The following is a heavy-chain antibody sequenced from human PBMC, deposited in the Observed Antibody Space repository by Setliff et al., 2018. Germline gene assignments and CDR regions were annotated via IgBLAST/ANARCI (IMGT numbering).Heavy chain of an antibody. CDR3: ARAGPTVTFFRVLVISWWDP. J-gene: IGHJ5*02. V-gene: IGHV4-61*09. Sequence: SETLSLTCTVSGDSISSGSYYWTRIRQPAGKGLEWIGHFHTGGSTNYNRSLRSRVSISVDTSKNRFSLKLSSVTAADTATYYCARAGPTVTFFRVLVISWWDPWGQGSLVTVSS. CDR1: GDSISSGSYY. CDR2: FHTGGST. D-gene: IGHD3-3*01.